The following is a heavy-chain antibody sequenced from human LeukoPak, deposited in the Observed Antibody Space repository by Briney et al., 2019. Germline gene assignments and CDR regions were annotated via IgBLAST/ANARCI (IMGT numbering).Heavy chain of an antibody. V-gene: IGHV3-30*02. D-gene: IGHD3-10*01. J-gene: IGHJ4*02. CDR2: IRYDGSNK. CDR3: AKDCARDYYGSGTCLGY. Sequence: GGPLRLSCAASGFTFSSYGMHWVRQAPGKGLEWVAFIRYDGSNKYYADSVKGRFTISRDNSKNTLYLQMNSLRAEDTAVYYCAKDCARDYYGSGTCLGYWGQGTLVTVSS. CDR1: GFTFSSYG.